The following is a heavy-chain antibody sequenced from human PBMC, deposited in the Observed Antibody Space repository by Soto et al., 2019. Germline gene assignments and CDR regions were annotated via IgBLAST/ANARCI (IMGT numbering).Heavy chain of an antibody. Sequence: QVQLQESGPGLVKPSQTLSLTCTVSGGSISSGGYYWCWIRQHPGKGLEWIGYIYYSGSTYYNPSXXXRXXISVDTAKSQFSLKLSSVTAVYTPVYYCARGGIAAAAPRDYWGQGTLVTVPS. CDR1: GGSISSGGYY. CDR2: IYYSGST. J-gene: IGHJ4*02. V-gene: IGHV4-31*03. D-gene: IGHD6-13*01. CDR3: ARGGIAAAAPRDY.